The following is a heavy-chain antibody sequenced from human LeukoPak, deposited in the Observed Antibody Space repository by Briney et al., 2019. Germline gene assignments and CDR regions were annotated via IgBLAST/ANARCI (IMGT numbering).Heavy chain of an antibody. CDR2: MNPNNGDT. D-gene: IGHD6-19*01. V-gene: IGHV1-8*01. J-gene: IGHJ4*02. Sequence: PMASVKVSCKASGYDFSRYDINWVRLAPGQGLEWMGWMNPNNGDTDDAQNFQGRVTMTRDTSMSTAYMELSSLRSEDTALYYCARGRIRYDDYSSGWFVFFEFWGQGSLVTVSS. CDR3: ARGRIRYDDYSSGWFVFFEF. CDR1: GYDFSRYD.